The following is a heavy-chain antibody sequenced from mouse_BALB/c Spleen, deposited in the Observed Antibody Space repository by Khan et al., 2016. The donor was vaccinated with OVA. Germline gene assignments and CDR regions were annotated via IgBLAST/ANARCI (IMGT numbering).Heavy chain of an antibody. V-gene: IGHV9-3-1*01. J-gene: IGHJ3*01. D-gene: IGHD2-4*01. CDR2: INTYTGET. Sequence: QIQLVQSGPELKKPGEIVKISCKASGYTFTNYGMNWVKKAPGKGLKWMGWINTYTGETTYADDFKGRFAFSLETSASTAYLQINSLRNEETATYFGVKGDDYDGTYWGQGTLVTVSA. CDR1: GYTFTNYG. CDR3: VKGDDYDGTY.